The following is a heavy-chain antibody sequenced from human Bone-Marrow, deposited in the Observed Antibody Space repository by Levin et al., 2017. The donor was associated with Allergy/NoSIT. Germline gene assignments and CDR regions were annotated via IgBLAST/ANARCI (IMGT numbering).Heavy chain of an antibody. Sequence: GGSLRLSCAASGFTFSSYGMHWVRQAPGKGLEGVAVISYEGSIKYYADSVKGRFIISRDISKNSLYLQMNSLRAEDTAVYYCARDAQGGYCSGGACYVHNRFDPWGQGTLVTVSS. D-gene: IGHD2-15*01. CDR1: GFTFSSYG. V-gene: IGHV3-30*03. J-gene: IGHJ5*02. CDR2: ISYEGSIK. CDR3: ARDAQGGYCSGGACYVHNRFDP.